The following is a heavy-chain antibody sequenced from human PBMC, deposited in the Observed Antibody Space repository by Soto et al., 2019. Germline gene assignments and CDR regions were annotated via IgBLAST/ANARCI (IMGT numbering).Heavy chain of an antibody. D-gene: IGHD3-16*01. J-gene: IGHJ6*02. CDR1: GYTFTTYG. V-gene: IGHV1-18*01. CDR3: AREGEMPYYYYGMDV. CDR2: ISGYNGNT. Sequence: QVQLVQSGAEVKKPGASVKVSCKSSGYTFTTYGISWVRQAPGQGLEWMGWISGYNGNTKYAQKFQGRVTMTTDTSTSKAYMELRSLRSDDTAVYYCAREGEMPYYYYGMDVWGQGTTVTVYS.